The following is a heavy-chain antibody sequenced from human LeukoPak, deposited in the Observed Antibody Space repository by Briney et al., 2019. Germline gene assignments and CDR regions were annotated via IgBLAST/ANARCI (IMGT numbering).Heavy chain of an antibody. Sequence: SSETLSLTCTVSGGSISSGGYYWSWIRQHPGKGLEWIGHIYYSGSTDYNPSLKSRVTISVDTFKNQFSLKLSSVTAADSAVYYCARARTVLDYWGQGTLVTVSS. CDR1: GGSISSGGYY. CDR3: ARARTVLDY. V-gene: IGHV4-31*03. D-gene: IGHD1-1*01. CDR2: IYYSGST. J-gene: IGHJ4*02.